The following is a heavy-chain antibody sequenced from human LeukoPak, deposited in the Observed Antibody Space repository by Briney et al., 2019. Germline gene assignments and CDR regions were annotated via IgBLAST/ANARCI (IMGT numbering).Heavy chain of an antibody. Sequence: ASVKVSCKASGYTFTSYAMHWVRQAPGQRLEWMGWINAGNGNTKYSQKFQGRVTITRDTSASTAYMELSSLRSEDTAVYYCAGGDCSSTSCYGDFDYWGQVALVTVSS. V-gene: IGHV1-3*01. CDR1: GYTFTSYA. D-gene: IGHD2-2*01. J-gene: IGHJ4*02. CDR2: INAGNGNT. CDR3: AGGDCSSTSCYGDFDY.